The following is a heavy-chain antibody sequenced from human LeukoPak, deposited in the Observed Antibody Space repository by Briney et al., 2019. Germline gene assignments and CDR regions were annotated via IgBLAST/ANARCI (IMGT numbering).Heavy chain of an antibody. Sequence: ETLSLTCTVSGGSISSNYMSWVRQAPGKGLEWVSVIYSGGSTYYADSVKGRFTISRDNSKNTLYLQMNSLRAEDTAVYYCARDQRGYSYGYDYYYGMDVWGQGTTVTVSS. D-gene: IGHD5-18*01. V-gene: IGHV3-53*01. J-gene: IGHJ6*02. CDR2: IYSGGST. CDR3: ARDQRGYSYGYDYYYGMDV. CDR1: GGSISSNY.